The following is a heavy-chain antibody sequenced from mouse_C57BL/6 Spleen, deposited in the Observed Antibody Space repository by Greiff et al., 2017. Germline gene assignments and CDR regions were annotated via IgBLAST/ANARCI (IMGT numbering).Heavy chain of an antibody. V-gene: IGHV1-53*01. CDR3: ARYYGGYYVGYYAMDY. D-gene: IGHD2-3*01. J-gene: IGHJ4*01. CDR2: INPSNGGT. Sequence: VQLQQPGTELVKPGASVKLSCKASGYTFTSSWMHWVKQRPGQGLEWIGNINPSNGGTNYNEKFKSKATLTVDKSSSTAYMQLSSLTSEDSAVYYCARYYGGYYVGYYAMDYWGQGTSVTVSS. CDR1: GYTFTSSW.